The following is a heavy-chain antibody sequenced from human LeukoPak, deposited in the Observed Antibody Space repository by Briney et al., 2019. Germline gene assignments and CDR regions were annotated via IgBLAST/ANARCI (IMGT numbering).Heavy chain of an antibody. J-gene: IGHJ4*02. D-gene: IGHD5-24*01. CDR3: ARTKEMATISYFDS. V-gene: IGHV3-7*01. Sequence: GGSLRLSCAASGFTFTTYWMGWVRQAPGKGLEWVANINQDGSEKYYVDSVKGRFTISRDNAKNSLYLQMNSLRAEDAAVYYCARTKEMATISYFDSWGQGTLVTVSS. CDR1: GFTFTTYW. CDR2: INQDGSEK.